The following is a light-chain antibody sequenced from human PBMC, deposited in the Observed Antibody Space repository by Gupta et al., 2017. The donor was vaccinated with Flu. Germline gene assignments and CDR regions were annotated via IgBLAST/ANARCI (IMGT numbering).Light chain of an antibody. CDR3: QQYDGLFSLT. V-gene: IGKV1-33*01. CDR1: QDITTY. J-gene: IGKJ4*01. CDR2: GAS. Sequence: RVTITCQASQDITTYLSWYQQKPGKAPKLLIYGASILQTAVPSRFSGSGSGTDFTFTISSLQPEDIATYYCQQYDGLFSLTFGGGTKVEI.